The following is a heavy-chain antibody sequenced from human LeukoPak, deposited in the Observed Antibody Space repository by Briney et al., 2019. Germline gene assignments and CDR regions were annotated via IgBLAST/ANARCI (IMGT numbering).Heavy chain of an antibody. CDR3: ARAGTMVRGVRTRRWFDP. J-gene: IGHJ5*02. CDR2: IIPIFGTA. V-gene: IGHV1-69*13. CDR1: GGTFSSYA. Sequence: ASVKVSCKASGGTFSSYAISWVRQAPGQGLEWIGGIIPIFGTANYAQKFQGRVTITADESTSTAYMELSSLRSEDTAVYYCARAGTMVRGVRTRRWFDPWGQGTLVTVSS. D-gene: IGHD3-10*01.